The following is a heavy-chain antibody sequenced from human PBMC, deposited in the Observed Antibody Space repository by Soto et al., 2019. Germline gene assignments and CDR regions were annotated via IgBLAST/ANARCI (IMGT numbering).Heavy chain of an antibody. J-gene: IGHJ6*02. Sequence: QVQLVQSGAEVKKPGSSVTVSCKTSGGTFSKDAINWVRQAPGQGLEWMGLLIPVFRSPIYAQKFQGRIRRTADESTSTAFMDLSSRRSEDTAVYYCTRVLGYTFEPGKTRYYAMDVWGQGTTVFVSS. CDR1: GGTFSKDA. D-gene: IGHD5-18*01. CDR2: LIPVFRSP. CDR3: TRVLGYTFEPGKTRYYAMDV. V-gene: IGHV1-69*01.